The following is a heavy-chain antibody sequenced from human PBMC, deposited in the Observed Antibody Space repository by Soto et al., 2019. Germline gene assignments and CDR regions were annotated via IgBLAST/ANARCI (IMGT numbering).Heavy chain of an antibody. Sequence: QVQLVESGGGVVQPGRSLRLSCAASGFTFSSYGMHWVRQAPGKGLEWVAVISYDGSNKYYADSVKGRFTISRDNSKNTLYLQMNSLRAEDTAVYYCAKAQHEWLVEDLMAEWGQGTLVTVSS. CDR2: ISYDGSNK. J-gene: IGHJ4*02. D-gene: IGHD6-19*01. CDR1: GFTFSSYG. V-gene: IGHV3-30*18. CDR3: AKAQHEWLVEDLMAE.